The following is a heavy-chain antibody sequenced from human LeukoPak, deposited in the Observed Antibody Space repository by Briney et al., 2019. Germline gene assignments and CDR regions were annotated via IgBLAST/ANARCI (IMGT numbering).Heavy chain of an antibody. Sequence: GGSLRLSCAASGFTFSTYAMHWVRQAPGKGLEWVAFIRYDGSNKYYADSVKGRFTISRDNSKNTLYLQMNSLRAEDTSVYYCARDLSYAFDIWGQGTMVTVSS. CDR1: GFTFSTYA. CDR3: ARDLSYAFDI. J-gene: IGHJ3*02. V-gene: IGHV3-30*02. CDR2: IRYDGSNK.